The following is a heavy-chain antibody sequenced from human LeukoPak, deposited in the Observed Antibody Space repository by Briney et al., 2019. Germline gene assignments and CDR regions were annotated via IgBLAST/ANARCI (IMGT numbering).Heavy chain of an antibody. V-gene: IGHV4-4*07. CDR1: GDSINNYY. CDR2: IYPSGTT. J-gene: IGHJ3*02. CDR3: ARHRMYYYDTSGRGVADAFDI. D-gene: IGHD3-22*01. Sequence: SETLSLTCTVSGDSINNYYWSWLRQPAGKGPEWIGRIYPSGTTNYNPSLKSRVTISVDTSKNQFSLKLSSVTAADTAVYYCARHRMYYYDTSGRGVADAFDIWGQGTMVTVSS.